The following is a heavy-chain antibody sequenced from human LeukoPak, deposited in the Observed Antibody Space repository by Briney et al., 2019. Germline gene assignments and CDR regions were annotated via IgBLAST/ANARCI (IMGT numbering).Heavy chain of an antibody. V-gene: IGHV4-59*01. Sequence: SETLSLTCTVSGGSISSYYWSWIRQPPGKGLEWIGYTYYSGSAKNNPSLKSRVTISVDTSKNQFSLKLSSVTAADTAVYYCARGQVPLDYWGQGTLVTVSS. CDR2: TYYSGSA. J-gene: IGHJ4*02. CDR3: ARGQVPLDY. CDR1: GGSISSYY.